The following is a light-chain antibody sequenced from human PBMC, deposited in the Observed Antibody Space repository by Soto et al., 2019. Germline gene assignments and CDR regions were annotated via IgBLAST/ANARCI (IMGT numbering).Light chain of an antibody. CDR1: QTIGRNY. J-gene: IGKJ1*01. CDR3: QQYGSPGT. Sequence: EIVLTQSPGTLSVSAGETATLSCRASQTIGRNYLAWYQQKPGHAPRLLIFGTSTRATGIPDRFSGSGSGTDFTLTISRLAPEDFAVYYCQQYGSPGTFGQGTKVDIK. V-gene: IGKV3-20*01. CDR2: GTS.